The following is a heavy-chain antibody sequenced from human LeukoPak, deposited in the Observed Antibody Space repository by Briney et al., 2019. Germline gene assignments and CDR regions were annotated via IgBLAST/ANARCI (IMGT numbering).Heavy chain of an antibody. CDR3: ARASGRTRGFDY. D-gene: IGHD6-19*01. CDR1: DYSISGAYS. CDR2: IYYSGST. V-gene: IGHV4-61*08. J-gene: IGHJ4*02. Sequence: SETLSLTCSVSDYSISGAYSWGWIRQPPGKGLEWIGYIYYSGSTNYNPSLKSRVTISVDTSKNQFSLKLSSVTAADTAVYYCARASGRTRGFDYWGQGTLVTVSS.